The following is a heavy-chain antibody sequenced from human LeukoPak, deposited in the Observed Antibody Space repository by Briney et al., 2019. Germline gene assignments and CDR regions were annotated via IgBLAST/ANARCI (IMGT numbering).Heavy chain of an antibody. Sequence: PSETLSLTCTVSGGSISSYYWSWIRQPAGKGLEWIGSISYSGSTYYNPSLKSRVTISVDTSKKQFSLKLSSVTAADTAVYYCASSYGYWYYFDYWGQGTLVTVSS. J-gene: IGHJ4*02. CDR2: ISYSGST. CDR1: GGSISSYY. CDR3: ASSYGYWYYFDY. V-gene: IGHV4-4*07. D-gene: IGHD4-17*01.